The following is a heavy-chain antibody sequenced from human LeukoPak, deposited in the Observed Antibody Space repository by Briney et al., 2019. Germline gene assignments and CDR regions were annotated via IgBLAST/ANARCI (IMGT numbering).Heavy chain of an antibody. J-gene: IGHJ4*02. V-gene: IGHV3-23*01. CDR1: GFTFSSYA. CDR3: ARELTGFDY. CDR2: IYGSGGRT. Sequence: PGGSLRLSCAASGFTFSSYAMSWVRQAPGKGLQWVSSIYGSGGRTYHADSVKGRFTISRDNSKSRLYLQMGSLRAEDMAVYYCARELTGFDYWGQGTLVTVSS.